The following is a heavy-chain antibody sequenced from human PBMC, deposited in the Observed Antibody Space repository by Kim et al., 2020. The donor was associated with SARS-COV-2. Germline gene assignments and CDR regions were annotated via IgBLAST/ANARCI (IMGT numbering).Heavy chain of an antibody. CDR3: ARGDLWEGTMVRGVNPLFPR. D-gene: IGHD3-10*01. CDR1: GYSFTSYW. Sequence: GESLKISCKGSGYSFTSYWIGWVRQMPGKGLEWMGIIYPGDSDTRYSPSFQGQVTISADKSISTAYLQWSSLKASDTAMYYCARGDLWEGTMVRGVNPLFPRWGQGTLVTVSS. J-gene: IGHJ4*02. V-gene: IGHV5-51*01. CDR2: IYPGDSDT.